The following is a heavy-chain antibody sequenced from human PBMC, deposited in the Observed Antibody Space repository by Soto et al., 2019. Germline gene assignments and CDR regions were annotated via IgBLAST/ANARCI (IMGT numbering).Heavy chain of an antibody. CDR1: GFTFSSYS. J-gene: IGHJ4*02. V-gene: IGHV3-21*01. CDR3: ARLCEYSSGWHLDY. CDR2: ISSSSSYI. D-gene: IGHD6-19*01. Sequence: GGCLRLSCAASGFTFSSYSMNWVRQAPGKGLEWVSSISSSSSYIYYADSVKGRFTISRDNAKNSLYLQMNSLRAEDTAVYYCARLCEYSSGWHLDYWGQGTLVTVSS.